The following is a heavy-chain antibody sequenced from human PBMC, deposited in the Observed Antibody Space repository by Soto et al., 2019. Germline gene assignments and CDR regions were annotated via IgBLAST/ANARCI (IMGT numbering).Heavy chain of an antibody. CDR3: ATDGPDTAIVDFDY. CDR1: GYTLTELS. V-gene: IGHV1-24*01. D-gene: IGHD5-18*01. CDR2: FDPEDGET. Sequence: QVQLVQSGAEVKKPGASVKVSCKVSGYTLTELSMHWVRQAPGKGLEWMGGFDPEDGETIYAQKFQGRVTMTEKTSTDTAYMELSSLRSEDTAVYYCATDGPDTAIVDFDYWGQGTLVTVSS. J-gene: IGHJ4*02.